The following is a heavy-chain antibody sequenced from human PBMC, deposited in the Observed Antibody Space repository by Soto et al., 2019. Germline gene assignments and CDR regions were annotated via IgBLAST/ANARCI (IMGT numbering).Heavy chain of an antibody. CDR1: GGSISSSSYY. CDR2: IYYSGST. V-gene: IGHV4-39*01. Sequence: SETLSLTCTVSGGSISSSSYYWGWIRQPPGKGLEWIGSIYYSGSTYYNPSFKSRVTISVDTSKNQFSLKLSSVTAADTAVYYCASTYYDFWSGYRAGMYYYYGMDVWGQGTTVTVSS. J-gene: IGHJ6*02. CDR3: ASTYYDFWSGYRAGMYYYYGMDV. D-gene: IGHD3-3*01.